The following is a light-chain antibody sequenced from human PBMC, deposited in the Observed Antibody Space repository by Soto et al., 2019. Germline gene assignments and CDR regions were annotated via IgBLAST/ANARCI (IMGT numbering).Light chain of an antibody. CDR2: NAS. J-gene: IGKJ5*01. CDR1: QDISVY. V-gene: IGKV1-27*01. Sequence: DIQMTQSPSSLSASVGDRVTITCRASQDISVYLAWYQQKPGKVPKLLIYNASTLQSGVPSRFSGSGSGTDFTLTISSLQPEDVATYFCQKFNTAPLTCGQGTRLEIK. CDR3: QKFNTAPLT.